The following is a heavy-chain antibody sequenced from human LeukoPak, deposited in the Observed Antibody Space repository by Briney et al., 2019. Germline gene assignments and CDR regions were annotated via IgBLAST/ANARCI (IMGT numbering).Heavy chain of an antibody. J-gene: IGHJ3*02. CDR2: ISHIGRT. CDR1: GDSFSSHY. V-gene: IGHV4-59*11. Sequence: PSETLSLTCAVSGDSFSSHYWTWIRQSPGTGLEWIGYISHIGRTNYNPTLKSRVTISIDTSKNQFSLKLRSVTAADTAVYYCARDLVTVTKGFDIWGQGTMVSVSS. D-gene: IGHD4-17*01. CDR3: ARDLVTVTKGFDI.